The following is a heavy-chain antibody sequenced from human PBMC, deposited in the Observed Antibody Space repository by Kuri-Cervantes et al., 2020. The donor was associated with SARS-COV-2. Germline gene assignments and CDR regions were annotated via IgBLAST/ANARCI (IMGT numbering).Heavy chain of an antibody. V-gene: IGHV3-7*03. CDR2: VRQDGRDK. Sequence: GESLKISCAASGFTFSSYWMTWVRQAPGKGLDWVANVRQDGRDKYYGGSVKGRFTISRDNTKNSLYLQMDSLTAEDTAVYYCARYCTSISCESAIDFWGQGNLVNGAS. J-gene: IGHJ4*02. CDR3: ARYCTSISCESAIDF. D-gene: IGHD2-2*01. CDR1: GFTFSSYW.